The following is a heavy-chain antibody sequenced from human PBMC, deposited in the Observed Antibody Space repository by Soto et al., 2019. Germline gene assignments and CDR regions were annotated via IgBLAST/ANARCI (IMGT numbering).Heavy chain of an antibody. CDR3: ARGIAARPELDNWFDP. CDR1: GGSISSYY. V-gene: IGHV4-59*01. Sequence: SETLSLTCTVSGGSISSYYWSWIRQPPGKGLEWIGYIYYSGSTNYNPSLKSRVTISVDTSKNQFSLKLSSVTAADTAVYYCARGIAARPELDNWFDPWGQGTLVTVSS. CDR2: IYYSGST. D-gene: IGHD6-6*01. J-gene: IGHJ5*02.